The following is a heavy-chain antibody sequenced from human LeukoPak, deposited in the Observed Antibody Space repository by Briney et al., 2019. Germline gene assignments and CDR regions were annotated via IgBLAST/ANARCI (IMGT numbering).Heavy chain of an antibody. CDR2: IYVDGRTT. V-gene: IGHV3-74*01. CDR3: ASDSPYYGMDV. J-gene: IGHJ6*02. CDR1: GFTFSNYW. Sequence: GGSLRLSCVASGFTFSNYWMHWVRQPPGKGLVWVSRIYVDGRTTNYADSVKGRFTISRDNAKNTLYLQMSGLRVEDTAVYHCASDSPYYGMDVWGQGTTVTVSS.